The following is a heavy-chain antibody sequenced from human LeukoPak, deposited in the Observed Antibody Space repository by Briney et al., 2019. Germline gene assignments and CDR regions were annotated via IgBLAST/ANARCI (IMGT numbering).Heavy chain of an antibody. CDR3: ATDFYDTT. CDR1: GFTFSDAW. Sequence: GGSLRLSCATSGFTFSDAWMNWVRQAPGKGLEWVGRIRRNSDGGTIDYAAPVKGRFAPSRDDSKNTLYLHMSSLQTEDTAVYYCATDFYDTTWGQGTLVTVSS. V-gene: IGHV3-15*07. CDR2: IRRNSDGGTI. D-gene: IGHD3-22*01. J-gene: IGHJ5*02.